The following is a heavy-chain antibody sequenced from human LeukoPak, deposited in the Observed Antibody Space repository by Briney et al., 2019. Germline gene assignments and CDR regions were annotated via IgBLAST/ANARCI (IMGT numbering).Heavy chain of an antibody. CDR2: INSDGSTT. V-gene: IGHV3-74*01. D-gene: IGHD6-19*01. CDR3: ATITMAGPGY. CDR1: GFSFSSSW. J-gene: IGHJ4*02. Sequence: GGSLRLSCAASGFSFSSSWMHWVRQAPGKGLVWVSLINSDGSTTSYADSVKGRFTISRDNAKNTLYLQMNSLRAEDTAVYYCATITMAGPGYWGRGTLVTVSS.